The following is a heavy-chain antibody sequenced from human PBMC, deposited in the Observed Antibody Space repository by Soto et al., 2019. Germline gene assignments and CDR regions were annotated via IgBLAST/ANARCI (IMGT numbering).Heavy chain of an antibody. V-gene: IGHV1-18*01. J-gene: IGHJ4*02. CDR1: GYTFTSYG. CDR3: ARDPPLGYCSSTSCYTVAFDY. Sequence: ASVKVSCKASGYTFTSYGISWVRQAPGQGLEWMGWISAYNGNTNYAQKLQGRVTMTTDTSTSTAYMELRSLRSDDTAVYYCARDPPLGYCSSTSCYTVAFDYRGQGTLVTVSS. CDR2: ISAYNGNT. D-gene: IGHD2-2*02.